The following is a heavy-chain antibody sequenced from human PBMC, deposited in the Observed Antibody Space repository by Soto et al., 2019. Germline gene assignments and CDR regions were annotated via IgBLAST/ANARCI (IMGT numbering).Heavy chain of an antibody. D-gene: IGHD3-22*01. J-gene: IGHJ4*02. CDR3: AKALLNYYDNEWYFDY. CDR1: GFTFSSYA. V-gene: IGHV3-23*01. CDR2: ISGDGGST. Sequence: GGSLRLSCAASGFTFSSYAMSWVRQAPGKGLEWVSAISGDGGSTYYADSVKGRFTISRDNSKNTLYLQMNSLRAEDTAVYYCAKALLNYYDNEWYFDYWGQGTLVTVSS.